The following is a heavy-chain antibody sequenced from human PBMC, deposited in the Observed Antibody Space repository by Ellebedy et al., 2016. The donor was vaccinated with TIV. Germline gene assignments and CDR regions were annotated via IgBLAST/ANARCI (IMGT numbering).Heavy chain of an antibody. CDR2: IYYSGTT. V-gene: IGHV4-30-4*08. J-gene: IGHJ3*01. Sequence: MPSETLSLTCTVSGGSMISDDHYRSWVRQTPGKGREWIGYIYYSGTTYYNPSLKHRLIMSVDKSKSQVSLKLTSVTATDTAVYYCARGGGDRHHALNVWGQGTKVTVSS. D-gene: IGHD3-10*01. CDR1: GGSMISDDHY. CDR3: ARGGGDRHHALNV.